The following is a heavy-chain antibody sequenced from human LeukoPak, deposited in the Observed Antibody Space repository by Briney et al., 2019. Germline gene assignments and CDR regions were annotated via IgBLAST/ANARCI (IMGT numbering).Heavy chain of an antibody. CDR3: AKEVDYYGSGSYLGY. J-gene: IGHJ4*02. CDR1: GFTFSSYG. D-gene: IGHD3-10*01. V-gene: IGHV3-30*02. CDR2: IRYDGSNK. Sequence: PGGSLRLSCAASGFTFSSYGMHWVRQAPGKGLEWVAFIRYDGSNKYYADSVKGRFTISRDNSKNTLYLQMNSLRAEDTAVYYCAKEVDYYGSGSYLGYWGQGTLVTVSS.